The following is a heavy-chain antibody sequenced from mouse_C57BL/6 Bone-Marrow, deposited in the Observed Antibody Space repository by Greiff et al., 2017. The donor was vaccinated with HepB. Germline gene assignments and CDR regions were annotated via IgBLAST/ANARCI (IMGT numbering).Heavy chain of an antibody. J-gene: IGHJ1*03. CDR1: GYTFTSYG. V-gene: IGHV1-81*01. D-gene: IGHD2-2*01. CDR2: IYPRSGTT. Sequence: QVQLQQSGAELARPGASVKLSCKASGYTFTSYGISWVKQRTGQGLEWIGEIYPRSGTTYYNEKFKGKATLTADNSSSTAYMELRSLTAEDSAVYCCARSRLRYWYFDVWGTGTTVTFAS. CDR3: ARSRLRYWYFDV.